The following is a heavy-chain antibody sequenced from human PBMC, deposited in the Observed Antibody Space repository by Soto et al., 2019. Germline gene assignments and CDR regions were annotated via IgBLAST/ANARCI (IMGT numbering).Heavy chain of an antibody. D-gene: IGHD5-12*01. CDR2: IYYSGST. V-gene: IGHV4-30-4*01. CDR1: GGSISSGDYY. J-gene: IGHJ5*02. Sequence: NPSETLSLTCTVSGGSISSGDYYWSWIRQPPGKGLEWIGYIYYSGSTYYNPSLKSRVTISVDTSKNQFSLKLSSVTAADTAVYYCARDVWLQNWFDPWGQGTLVTVSS. CDR3: ARDVWLQNWFDP.